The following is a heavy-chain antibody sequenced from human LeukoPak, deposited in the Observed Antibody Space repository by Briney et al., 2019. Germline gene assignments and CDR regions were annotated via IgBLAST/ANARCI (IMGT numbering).Heavy chain of an antibody. J-gene: IGHJ4*02. CDR3: AILLEDFAFSTGSAKDY. Sequence: ASVKVSCKVSRHSLTQLSMHWVRQGSGRGLEWMGGFDPVDGETIYAQKFQGRVTMTEDTSTDTAYMELSSLGSDDTAVYYCAILLEDFAFSTGSAKDYWGQGTLVTVSS. CDR1: RHSLTQLS. D-gene: IGHD3-3*01. CDR2: FDPVDGET. V-gene: IGHV1-24*01.